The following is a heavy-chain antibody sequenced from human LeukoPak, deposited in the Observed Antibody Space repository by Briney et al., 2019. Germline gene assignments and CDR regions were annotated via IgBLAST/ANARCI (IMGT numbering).Heavy chain of an antibody. Sequence: GGSLRLSCAASGFTVSTNYMSWVRQAPGKGLEWVSVFYSGGDRYYADSVKGRFTISRDNSKNTLYLQMNSLRAEDTAVYYCAKGSSGPVTDAFDIWGQGTMVTVSS. J-gene: IGHJ3*02. CDR3: AKGSSGPVTDAFDI. V-gene: IGHV3-53*01. D-gene: IGHD6-19*01. CDR2: FYSGGDR. CDR1: GFTVSTNY.